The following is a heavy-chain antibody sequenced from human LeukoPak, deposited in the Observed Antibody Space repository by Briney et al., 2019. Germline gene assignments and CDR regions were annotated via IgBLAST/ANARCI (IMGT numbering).Heavy chain of an antibody. Sequence: ASVKVSCKASGYTFTGYYMHWVRQAPGQGLEWMGWINPNSGGTNYAQKFQGRVTMTRDTSISTAYMELSRLRPDDTAVYYCARSRGYSSGWYRGGARYYFDYWGQGTLVTVSS. CDR2: INPNSGGT. D-gene: IGHD6-19*01. J-gene: IGHJ4*01. CDR1: GYTFTGYY. CDR3: ARSRGYSSGWYRGGARYYFDY. V-gene: IGHV1-2*02.